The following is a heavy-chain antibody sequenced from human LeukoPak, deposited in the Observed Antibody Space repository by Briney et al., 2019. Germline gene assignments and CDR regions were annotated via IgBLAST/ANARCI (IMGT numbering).Heavy chain of an antibody. CDR3: ARGTPLKAVAGTAFDI. J-gene: IGHJ3*02. D-gene: IGHD6-19*01. CDR1: GFTVSSNY. V-gene: IGHV3-53*01. Sequence: PGGSLRLSCAASGFTVSSNYMSCVRQAPGKGLEWGSVIYSGGSTYYADSVKGRFTISRDNSKNTLYLQMNSLRAEDTAVYYCARGTPLKAVAGTAFDIWGQGTMVTVSS. CDR2: IYSGGST.